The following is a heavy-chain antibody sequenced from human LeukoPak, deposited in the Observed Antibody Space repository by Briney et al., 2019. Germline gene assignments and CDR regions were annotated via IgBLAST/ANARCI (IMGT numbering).Heavy chain of an antibody. Sequence: PGGSLRLSCAPSGFTFSSYWMSWVRQAPGKGLEWVANIKQDGSEKYYVDSVKGRFTISRDNAKNSLYLQMNSLRAEDTAVYYCARDQRYCSSSSCPWEPFDYWGQGTLVTVSS. J-gene: IGHJ4*02. V-gene: IGHV3-7*05. CDR2: IKQDGSEK. CDR1: GFTFSSYW. D-gene: IGHD2-2*01. CDR3: ARDQRYCSSSSCPWEPFDY.